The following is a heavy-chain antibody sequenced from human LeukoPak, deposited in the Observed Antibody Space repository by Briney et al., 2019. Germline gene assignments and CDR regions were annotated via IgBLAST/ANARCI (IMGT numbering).Heavy chain of an antibody. J-gene: IGHJ3*01. CDR2: IKHDGSET. D-gene: IGHD3-22*01. V-gene: IGHV3-7*02. Sequence: PGGSLRLSCATSGFTFSSIWMSWVRQAPGKGLEWVANIKHDGSETNYVDSVRGRFTISRDNAKNSLYLQMNSLRAEDTAVYYCALEGDSSDRDVFDLWGQGTMVTVSS. CDR3: ALEGDSSDRDVFDL. CDR1: GFTFSSIW.